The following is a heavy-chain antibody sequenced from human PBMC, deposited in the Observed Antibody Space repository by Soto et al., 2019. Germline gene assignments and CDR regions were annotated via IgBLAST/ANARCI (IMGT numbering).Heavy chain of an antibody. CDR3: AHRRHPLPAALYYCDY. V-gene: IGHV2-5*01. Sequence: QITLKESGPTLVKPTQTLTLTCTFSGFSLSTSGVGVGWIRQPPGKALEWLGLIYWNDDKRYSPSLKSRLTIAKDTSKNQVVLTMTNMDPVDTATYYCAHRRHPLPAALYYCDYGGQGTLVTVSS. CDR2: IYWNDDK. D-gene: IGHD2-2*01. J-gene: IGHJ4*02. CDR1: GFSLSTSGVG.